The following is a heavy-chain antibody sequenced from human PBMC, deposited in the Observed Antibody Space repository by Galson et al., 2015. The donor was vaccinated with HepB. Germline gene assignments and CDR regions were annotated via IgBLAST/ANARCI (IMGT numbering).Heavy chain of an antibody. CDR1: GFTFDDCA. CDR2: ISWNSGSI. Sequence: SLRLSCAASGFTFDDCAMHWVRHAPGKGLEWVSGISWNSGSIGYADSVKGRFTISRDNAKNSLYLQMNSLRAEDTALYYCAKGGVGSCTGGVCYTGYYFDYWGQGTLVTVSS. V-gene: IGHV3-9*01. J-gene: IGHJ4*02. D-gene: IGHD2-8*02. CDR3: AKGGVGSCTGGVCYTGYYFDY.